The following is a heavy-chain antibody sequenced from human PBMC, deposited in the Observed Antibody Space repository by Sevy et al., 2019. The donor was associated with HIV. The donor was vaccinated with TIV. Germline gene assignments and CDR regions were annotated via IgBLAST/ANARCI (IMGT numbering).Heavy chain of an antibody. V-gene: IGHV3-23*01. Sequence: QLGGSLRLSCAASGFPFSSHAMSWVRQAPGKGLEWVSVINGGGGGTYYAASVKGRFTISRDNSKNTLFLQMISLRAEDTAVYYCAKDQGWDLLGYLDYWGQGTLVTVSS. CDR1: GFPFSSHA. J-gene: IGHJ4*02. CDR2: INGGGGGT. D-gene: IGHD1-26*01. CDR3: AKDQGWDLLGYLDY.